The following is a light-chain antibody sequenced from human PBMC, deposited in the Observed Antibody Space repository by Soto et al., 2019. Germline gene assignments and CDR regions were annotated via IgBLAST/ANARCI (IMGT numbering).Light chain of an antibody. Sequence: QSVLTQPPSASGTPGQRVTISCSGSSSNIGRNTVNWYQQLPGTAPKLLIYNNNQRPSGVPDRFSGSKSGTSASLAISGLQSEDEANYYCAAWNDSLNGVVFGGGTKLTFL. J-gene: IGLJ2*01. CDR3: AAWNDSLNGVV. CDR1: SSNIGRNT. V-gene: IGLV1-44*01. CDR2: NNN.